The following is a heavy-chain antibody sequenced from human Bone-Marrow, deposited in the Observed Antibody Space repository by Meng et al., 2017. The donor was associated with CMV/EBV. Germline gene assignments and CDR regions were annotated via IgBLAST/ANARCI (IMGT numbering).Heavy chain of an antibody. J-gene: IGHJ4*02. CDR2: IYHSGST. D-gene: IGHD3-22*01. CDR1: GYSISSGYY. V-gene: IGHV4-38-2*02. CDR3: ASHSWGYYDSSGYSFDY. Sequence: SETLSLTCTVSGYSISSGYYWGWIRQPPGKGLEWIGSIYHSGSTYYNPSLKSRVTISVDTSKNQFPLKLSSVTAADTAVYYCASHSWGYYDSSGYSFDYWGQGTLVTVSS.